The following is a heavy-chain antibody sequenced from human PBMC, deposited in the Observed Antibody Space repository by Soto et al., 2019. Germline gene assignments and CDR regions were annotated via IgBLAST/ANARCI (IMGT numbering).Heavy chain of an antibody. Sequence: QVQLVQSGAEVKKPGSSVKVSCKASGGTFSSYTISWVRQAPGQGLEWMGRIIPILGIANYAQKFQGRVTITADKSTSTAYMELSSVRSEDTAVYYCAYFRYQPIMDYFDYWGQGTLVTVSS. CDR2: IIPILGIA. CDR3: AYFRYQPIMDYFDY. J-gene: IGHJ4*02. V-gene: IGHV1-69*02. D-gene: IGHD2-2*01. CDR1: GGTFSSYT.